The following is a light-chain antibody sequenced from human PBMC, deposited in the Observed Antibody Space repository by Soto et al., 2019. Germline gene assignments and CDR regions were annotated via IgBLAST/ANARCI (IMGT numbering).Light chain of an antibody. CDR1: QSVSSY. CDR2: DAS. CDR3: QQRSNWPPIT. J-gene: IGKJ5*01. V-gene: IGKV3-11*01. Sequence: EMVFTQSPATLSLSPGERATLSCSASQSVSSYLAWYQQKPGQAPRLLIYDASNRATGIPARFSGSGSGTDFTLTISSLEPEDSAVYYCQQRSNWPPITFGQGTRMEIK.